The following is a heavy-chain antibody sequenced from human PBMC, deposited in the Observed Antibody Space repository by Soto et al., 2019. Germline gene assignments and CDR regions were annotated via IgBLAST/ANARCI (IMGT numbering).Heavy chain of an antibody. CDR2: IIPIFGTA. CDR1: GGTFSSYA. J-gene: IGHJ4*02. CDR3: ASSFRKAQAPRPGIVGAPTTFDY. D-gene: IGHD1-26*01. V-gene: IGHV1-69*01. Sequence: QVQLVQSGAEVKKPGSSVKVSCKASGGTFSSYAISWVRQAPGQGLEWMGGIIPIFGTANYAQKFQGRVTITADESTSTAHMELSSLRSEDTAVYYCASSFRKAQAPRPGIVGAPTTFDYWGQGTLVTVSS.